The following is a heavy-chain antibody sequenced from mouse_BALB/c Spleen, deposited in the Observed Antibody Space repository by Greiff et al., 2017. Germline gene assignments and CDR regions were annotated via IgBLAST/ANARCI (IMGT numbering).Heavy chain of an antibody. V-gene: IGHV1S127*01. D-gene: IGHD2-4*01. CDR1: GYSFTSYW. CDR2: IDPSDSET. CDR3: ARGGGNYDGWFAY. Sequence: QVQLQQSGPQLVRPGASVKISCKASGYSFTSYWMHWVKQRPGQGLEWIGMIDPSDSETRLNQKFKDKATLTVDKSSSTAYMQLSSPTSEDSAVYYCARGGGNYDGWFAYWGQGTLVTVSA. J-gene: IGHJ3*01.